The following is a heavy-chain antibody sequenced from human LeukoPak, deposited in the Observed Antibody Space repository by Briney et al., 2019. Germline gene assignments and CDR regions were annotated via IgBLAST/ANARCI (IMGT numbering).Heavy chain of an antibody. CDR2: ISSSNSYI. D-gene: IGHD5-24*01. CDR3: ARAGDGYNDAVDI. V-gene: IGHV3-21*01. J-gene: IGHJ3*02. Sequence: GGSLRLSCAASGFTFSRYTLTWVRQAPGKGLEWVSSISSSNSYIYYAGSVKGRFTISRDNAKNSLYLQINSLRAEDTAVYYCARAGDGYNDAVDIWGQGTMVTVSS. CDR1: GFTFSRYT.